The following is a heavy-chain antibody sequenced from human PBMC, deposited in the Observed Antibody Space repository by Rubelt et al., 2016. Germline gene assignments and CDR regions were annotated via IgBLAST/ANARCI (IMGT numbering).Heavy chain of an antibody. Sequence: QVQLVQSGAEVKKPGASVKVSCKASGYTFTSYGISWVRQAPGQGLEWMGWISAYNGHTNYAQKTTGSVTMTTETSTSTDYMELRRLRADDTAVYYCARDRIRIAARQGWYFDLWGRGTLVTVSS. V-gene: IGHV1-18*01. CDR2: ISAYNGHT. D-gene: IGHD6-6*01. CDR3: ARDRIRIAARQGWYFDL. CDR1: GYTFTSYG. J-gene: IGHJ2*01.